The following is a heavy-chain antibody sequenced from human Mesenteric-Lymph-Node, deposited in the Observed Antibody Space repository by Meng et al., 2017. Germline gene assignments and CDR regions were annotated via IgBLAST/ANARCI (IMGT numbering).Heavy chain of an antibody. CDR2: IWSDGSNR. J-gene: IGHJ4*02. Sequence: QVQLVESGGGVVQPGRSLRLSCAASGSTFRSYGMHWVRQAPGKGLEWVAVIWSDGSNRYYADSVKGRFAISRDISKNTLILQMNSLRAEDTAVYYCARGYYGGNSDFDYWGQGTLVTVSS. D-gene: IGHD4-23*01. CDR1: GSTFRSYG. V-gene: IGHV3-33*01. CDR3: ARGYYGGNSDFDY.